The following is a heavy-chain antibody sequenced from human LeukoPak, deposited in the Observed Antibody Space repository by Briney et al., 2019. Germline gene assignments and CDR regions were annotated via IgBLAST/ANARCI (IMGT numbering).Heavy chain of an antibody. V-gene: IGHV4-34*01. CDR3: ARWNLVDDYVWGSSWGSNTYYFDY. CDR1: GGSFSGYY. Sequence: SETLSLTCAVYGGSFSGYYWSWIRQPPGKGLEWIGEINHSGSTNYNPSLKSRVTISVDTSKNQFSLKLSSVTAADTAVYYCARWNLVDDYVWGSSWGSNTYYFDYWGQGTLVTVSS. CDR2: INHSGST. J-gene: IGHJ4*02. D-gene: IGHD3-16*01.